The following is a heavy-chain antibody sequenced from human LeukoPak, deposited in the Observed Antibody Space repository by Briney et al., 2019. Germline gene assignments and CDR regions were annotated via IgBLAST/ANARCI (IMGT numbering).Heavy chain of an antibody. CDR1: GFRFSYYE. CDR3: AAVGRAGHPGY. J-gene: IGHJ4*02. V-gene: IGHV3-48*03. D-gene: IGHD2-2*01. CDR2: INSGGSGI. Sequence: GGSLRLSCEASGFRFSYYEMSWVRQAPGKGLEWLSYINSGGSGIHYAGSVNGRFTISRDNAKNSLYLQMNSLRAEDTAVYYCAAVGRAGHPGYWGQGTLVIVSS.